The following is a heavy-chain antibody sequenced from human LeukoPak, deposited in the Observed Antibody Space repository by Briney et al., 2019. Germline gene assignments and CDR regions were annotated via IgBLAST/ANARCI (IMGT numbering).Heavy chain of an antibody. D-gene: IGHD3-10*01. CDR1: GYTFTGYY. J-gene: IGHJ3*02. Sequence: GASVKVSCKASGYTFTGYYMHWVRQAPGQGLEWMGWINPNSGGTNYAQKFQGRVTMTRDTSISTAYMELSRLRSDDTAVYYCARVTRVRGVAFDIWGQGTMVTVSS. CDR3: ARVTRVRGVAFDI. CDR2: INPNSGGT. V-gene: IGHV1-2*02.